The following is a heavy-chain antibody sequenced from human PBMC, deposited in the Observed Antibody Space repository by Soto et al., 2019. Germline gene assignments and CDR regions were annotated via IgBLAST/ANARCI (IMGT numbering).Heavy chain of an antibody. CDR2: INHSGSA. CDR1: GGSFSDYI. D-gene: IGHD3-22*01. CDR3: ARGVYNYYYSTGQQTYSFDY. J-gene: IGHJ4*02. Sequence: PSETLSLTCDVYGGSFSDYIWTWIRQTPGKGLQWIGQINHSGSANYNPSLKSRVTISVPTSSSQFSLELSSVTAADTAVYYCARGVYNYYYSTGQQTYSFDYWGPVILVTVS. V-gene: IGHV4-34*01.